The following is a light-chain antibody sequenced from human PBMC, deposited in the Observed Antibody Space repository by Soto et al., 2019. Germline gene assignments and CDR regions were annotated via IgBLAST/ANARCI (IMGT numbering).Light chain of an antibody. V-gene: IGKV4-1*01. CDR2: WAS. CDR3: QQYGSSLT. CDR1: QRVLYISNNNNY. Sequence: DLSLTSFPYSLSVSLDPRATINYKSSQRVLYISNNNNYIAWYQQKPGQPPKLIIYWASTRESGVPDRFSGSGSGTDFTLTISRLEPEDFAVYYCQQYGSSLTFGQGTRLEIK. J-gene: IGKJ5*01.